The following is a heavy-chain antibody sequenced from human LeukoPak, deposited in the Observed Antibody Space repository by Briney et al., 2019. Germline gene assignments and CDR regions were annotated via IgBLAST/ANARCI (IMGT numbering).Heavy chain of an antibody. CDR2: IYRSGST. V-gene: IGHV4-38-2*02. D-gene: IGHD6-13*01. Sequence: SETLSLTCTVSGDSISRDYDWGWIRQPPGKGLEWIGNIYRSGSTYYTPSLKSRVTISIDTSRNQFSLKLSSVTAADTAVYYCARRAATDTDWFDPWGQGTLVTVSS. CDR3: ARRAATDTDWFDP. CDR1: GDSISRDYD. J-gene: IGHJ5*02.